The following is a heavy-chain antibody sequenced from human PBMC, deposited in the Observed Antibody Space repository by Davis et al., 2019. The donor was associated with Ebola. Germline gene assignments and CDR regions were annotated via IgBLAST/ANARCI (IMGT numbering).Heavy chain of an antibody. D-gene: IGHD1-26*01. J-gene: IGHJ4*02. CDR3: ARSLGGDYYFDY. CDR2: ISYDGSNK. Sequence: GESLKISCAASGFTFSSYAMHWVRQAPGKGLEWVAVISYDGSNKYYADSVKGRFTISRDNSKNTLYLQMSSLRAEDTAVYYCARSLGGDYYFDYWGQGTLVTVSS. V-gene: IGHV3-30*04. CDR1: GFTFSSYA.